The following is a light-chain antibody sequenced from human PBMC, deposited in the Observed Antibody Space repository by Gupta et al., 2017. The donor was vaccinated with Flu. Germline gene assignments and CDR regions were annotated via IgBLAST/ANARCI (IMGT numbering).Light chain of an antibody. CDR3: QQNGSSSYT. CDR2: GAS. V-gene: IGKV3-20*01. J-gene: IGKJ2*01. CDR1: QSVSSSY. Sequence: EIVFTQSPGTLSLSPGERATLSCRASQSVSSSYLAWYQQKPGQAPRLLIYGASSRATGIPDRFSGSGSGTDFTLTISRLEPEDFAVYYCQQNGSSSYTFGQGTKVEIK.